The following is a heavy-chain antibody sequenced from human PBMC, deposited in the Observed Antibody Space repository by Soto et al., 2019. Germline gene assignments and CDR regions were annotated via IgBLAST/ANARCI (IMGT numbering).Heavy chain of an antibody. CDR1: GYIFTGYY. V-gene: IGHV1-2*02. CDR3: ARGDFDSSANYYAGWFDP. Sequence: QVQLVQSGAEVKKPGASVKVSCKASGYIFTGYYMHWLRQAPGQGLEWRGWFNPNSGGTKYAQKFQGRVTMTNDTAINTAYMELSGLISDYTDVYYCARGDFDSSANYYAGWFDPWGQGTLVTVSS. D-gene: IGHD3-22*01. CDR2: FNPNSGGT. J-gene: IGHJ5*02.